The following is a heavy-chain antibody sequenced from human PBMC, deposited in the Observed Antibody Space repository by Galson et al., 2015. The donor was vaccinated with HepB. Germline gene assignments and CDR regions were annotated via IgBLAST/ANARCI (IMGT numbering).Heavy chain of an antibody. D-gene: IGHD6-6*01. V-gene: IGHV3-11*01. CDR2: ISSSGSAI. CDR1: GFTFSDYY. CDR3: ARVPAGGFVSLVAARRWVVSDI. J-gene: IGHJ3*02. Sequence: SLRLSCAASGFTFSDYYMSWIRQAPGKGLEWVSYISSSGSAIYYADSVKGRFTISRDNAKNSLYLQMNSLRAEDTAVYYCARVPAGGFVSLVAARRWVVSDIWGQGTMVTVSS.